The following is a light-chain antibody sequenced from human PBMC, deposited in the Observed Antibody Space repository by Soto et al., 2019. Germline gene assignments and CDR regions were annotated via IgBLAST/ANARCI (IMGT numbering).Light chain of an antibody. CDR2: GAS. CDR1: QSVSRN. CDR3: QQYNNWPRT. V-gene: IGKV3-15*01. Sequence: EILITQSPVILSVSPGERATLSCRASQSVSRNLAWYQQKPGQAPRILIHGASTRAATIPARFSGSGSGTEFTLPFSRLQSEDFEVYYCQQYNNWPRTFGQGTKVDI. J-gene: IGKJ1*01.